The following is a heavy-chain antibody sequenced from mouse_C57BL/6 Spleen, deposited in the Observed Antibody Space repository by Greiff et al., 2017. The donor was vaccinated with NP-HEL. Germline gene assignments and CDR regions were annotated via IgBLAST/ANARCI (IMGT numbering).Heavy chain of an antibody. CDR1: GYTFTSYG. CDR3: ASPHYYGSSYDWYFDV. V-gene: IGHV1-81*01. D-gene: IGHD1-1*01. J-gene: IGHJ1*03. Sequence: QVQLKESGAELARPGASVKLSCKASGYTFTSYGISWVKQRTGQGLEWIGEIYPRSGNTYYNEKFKGKATLTADKSSSTAYMELRSLTSEDSAVYFCASPHYYGSSYDWYFDVWGTGTTVTVSS. CDR2: IYPRSGNT.